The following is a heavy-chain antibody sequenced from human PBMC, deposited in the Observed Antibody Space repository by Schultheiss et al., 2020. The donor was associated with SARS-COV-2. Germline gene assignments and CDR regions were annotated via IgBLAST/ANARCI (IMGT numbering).Heavy chain of an antibody. D-gene: IGHD4-23*01. CDR3: ARVLDYAGTTLFLQY. Sequence: KVSCQGSGYSFTTYWIGWVRQMPGKGLEWMGVIHPGDSDTRYSPSFQGQVTISADKSISTAHLQWSGLKASDTAMYYCARVLDYAGTTLFLQYWGQGTLVTVSS. J-gene: IGHJ1*01. CDR2: IHPGDSDT. V-gene: IGHV5-51*01. CDR1: GYSFTTYW.